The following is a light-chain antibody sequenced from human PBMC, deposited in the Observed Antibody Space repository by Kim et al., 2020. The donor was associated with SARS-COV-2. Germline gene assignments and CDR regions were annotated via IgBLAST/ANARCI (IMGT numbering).Light chain of an antibody. CDR3: LQTYSVALT. Sequence: DTQLTQSPSSLSASVGDRVTITCRASQFITHHYLSWYQQKPGKAPQLLIYAASSLQSGVPPRFSGTGSGTDFTLTISSLQPEDFATYYCLQTYSVALTFGGGTKVDIK. CDR2: AAS. CDR1: QFITHHY. J-gene: IGKJ4*01. V-gene: IGKV1-39*01.